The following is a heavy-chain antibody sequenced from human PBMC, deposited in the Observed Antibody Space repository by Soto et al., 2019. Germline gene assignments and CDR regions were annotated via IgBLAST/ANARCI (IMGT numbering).Heavy chain of an antibody. D-gene: IGHD1-26*01. CDR2: INHSGST. CDR1: GGSFSDYY. Sequence: QVQLQQWGAGPLKPSETLSLTCAVYGGSFSDYYWNWIRQPPGKGLEWIGEINHSGSTNYNPSLKSRVTISEDSSKNHFSLKLSSVTAADTAVYSRARGRVGATHWNWFDPSGQGTLVTVSS. CDR3: ARGRVGATHWNWFDP. J-gene: IGHJ5*02. V-gene: IGHV4-34*01.